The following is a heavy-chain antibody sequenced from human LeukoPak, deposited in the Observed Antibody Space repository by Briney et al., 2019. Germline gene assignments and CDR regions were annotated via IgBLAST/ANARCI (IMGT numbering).Heavy chain of an antibody. CDR2: ISGSGGST. J-gene: IGHJ5*02. CDR1: GFTLSSYA. D-gene: IGHD6-19*01. Sequence: GGSLRLSCAASGFTLSSYAMSGVPQAPGKGLEWVSAISGSGGSTYYADSVKGGFTIARDNSKNTLYLQMNSLRAEDTAVYYWAKDGRIAVAGTLGGDWFDPWGQGTLVTVSS. CDR3: AKDGRIAVAGTLGGDWFDP. V-gene: IGHV3-23*01.